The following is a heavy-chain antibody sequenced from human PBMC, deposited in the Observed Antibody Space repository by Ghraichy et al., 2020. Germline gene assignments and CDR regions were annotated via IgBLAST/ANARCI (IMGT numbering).Heavy chain of an antibody. CDR3: ARHIRAAGTEDYFDY. CDR1: GGSISSYY. V-gene: IGHV4-4*09. D-gene: IGHD2-21*01. Sequence: SETLSLTYTVSGGSISSYYCSWILQPPVKGLEWIGYIYTSGSTNYNPSLKSRVTISVDTSKNQFSLKLSSVTAADTAVYYCARHIRAAGTEDYFDYWGQGTLVTVCS. J-gene: IGHJ4*02. CDR2: IYTSGST.